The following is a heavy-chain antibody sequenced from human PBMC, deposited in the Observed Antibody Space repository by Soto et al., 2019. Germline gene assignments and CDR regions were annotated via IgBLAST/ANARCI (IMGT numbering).Heavy chain of an antibody. Sequence: PSETLSPTCTVSGGSINNYYWSWMRQPPGKGLEWIGYIYYSGSTNYNPSLKSRVTISVDTSKNQFSLKLSSVTAADTAVYYCARLGPTRILDPWGQGTLVTVSS. D-gene: IGHD2-15*01. CDR1: GGSINNYY. CDR3: ARLGPTRILDP. J-gene: IGHJ5*02. CDR2: IYYSGST. V-gene: IGHV4-59*08.